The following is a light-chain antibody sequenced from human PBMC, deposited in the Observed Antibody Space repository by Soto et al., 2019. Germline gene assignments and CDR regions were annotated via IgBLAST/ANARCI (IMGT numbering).Light chain of an antibody. J-gene: IGLJ2*01. CDR2: SIS. Sequence: QAVVTQEPSLTVSPGGTVTLTCASSTGTVTSGYYPNWFQQKPGQAPRALIYSISNKHSWTPARFSGSLLGGKAALTLSGVQHEDEAEYYCLLYYGGARVFGGGTKVTVL. CDR1: TGTVTSGYY. CDR3: LLYYGGARV. V-gene: IGLV7-43*01.